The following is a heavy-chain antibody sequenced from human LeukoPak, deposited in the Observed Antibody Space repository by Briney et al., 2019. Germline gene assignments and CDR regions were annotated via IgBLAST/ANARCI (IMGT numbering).Heavy chain of an antibody. V-gene: IGHV4-59*01. Sequence: SETLSLTCTVSGGSFSTYYWSWIRQPPGKGLEWIGYIYYSGSTNYNPSLKSRVTISVDTSKNQFSLKLSSVTAADTAVYYCASTLVMTAKPFYYYYYMDVWGKGTTVTVSS. J-gene: IGHJ6*03. CDR3: ASTLVMTAKPFYYYYYMDV. CDR2: IYYSGST. D-gene: IGHD2-21*02. CDR1: GGSFSTYY.